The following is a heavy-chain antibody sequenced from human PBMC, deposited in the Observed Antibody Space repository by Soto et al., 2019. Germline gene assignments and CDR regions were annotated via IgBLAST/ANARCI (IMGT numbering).Heavy chain of an antibody. CDR1: GYTFTSYD. CDR3: ARRAETNGWNGFGADKYYFDF. V-gene: IGHV1-8*01. J-gene: IGHJ4*02. Sequence: VQLVQSGAEVRKPGASVKVSCEASGYTFTSYDIYWVRQATGQGLEWMGWMNPSTGNSGYAQKFQGRVTMTSDTSISTAHMEQRSLRSEDTAVYYCARRAETNGWNGFGADKYYFDFWGQGTLVTVSS. D-gene: IGHD1-1*01. CDR2: MNPSTGNS.